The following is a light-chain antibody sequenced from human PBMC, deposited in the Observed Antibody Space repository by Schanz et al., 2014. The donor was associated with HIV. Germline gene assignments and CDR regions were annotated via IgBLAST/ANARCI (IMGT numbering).Light chain of an antibody. CDR2: DVT. J-gene: IGLJ1*01. V-gene: IGLV2-14*03. Sequence: QSALTQPASVSGSPGQSITISCTGTSSDVGADNSVSWYQQHPGRAPRLLVYDVTYRPSGVSNRFSGSKSGNTASLTISGLQAEDEADYYCCSYTSSGTQVFGTGTKVTVL. CDR1: SSDVGADNS. CDR3: CSYTSSGTQV.